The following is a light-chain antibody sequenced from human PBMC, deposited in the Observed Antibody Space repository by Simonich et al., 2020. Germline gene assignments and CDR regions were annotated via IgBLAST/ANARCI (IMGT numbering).Light chain of an antibody. J-gene: IGKJ1*01. CDR1: QGISSY. V-gene: IGKV1-9*01. Sequence: DIQLTQSPSFLSASVGDRVTITCRASQGISSYLAWFQQKPGKFPKRLIYAASSLQSGVPSRFSGSGSGTEFTLTISSLQPEDFATYYCLQHNSYPPTFGQGTKVEIK. CDR2: AAS. CDR3: LQHNSYPPT.